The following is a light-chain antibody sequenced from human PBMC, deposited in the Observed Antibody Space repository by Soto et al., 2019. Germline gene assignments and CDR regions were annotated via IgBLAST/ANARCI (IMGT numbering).Light chain of an antibody. V-gene: IGKV1-5*03. CDR2: KAS. J-gene: IGKJ1*01. CDR3: QQYESYSWT. Sequence: DIQMTQSPSTLSASLGDRVTITCRASQSISSWLAWYQQKPGKAPRVLISKASTLESGVPSRFSGSGSGTEFTLTISGLQPDDSATYFCQQYESYSWTFGQGTKVEIK. CDR1: QSISSW.